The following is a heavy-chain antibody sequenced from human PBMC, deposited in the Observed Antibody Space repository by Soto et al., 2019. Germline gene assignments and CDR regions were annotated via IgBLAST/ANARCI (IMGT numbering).Heavy chain of an antibody. J-gene: IGHJ1*01. Sequence: GGSLRLSCAASGFTFTSFAMNWVRQAPGKGLEWVAAVSGNGATTHYADSVKGRFTVSRDNSRNTVYLQLNSLRAEDTAVFYCAKKSYYYDTSGYSEYFQHWGQGTLVTVSS. D-gene: IGHD3-22*01. V-gene: IGHV3-23*01. CDR3: AKKSYYYDTSGYSEYFQH. CDR2: VSGNGATT. CDR1: GFTFTSFA.